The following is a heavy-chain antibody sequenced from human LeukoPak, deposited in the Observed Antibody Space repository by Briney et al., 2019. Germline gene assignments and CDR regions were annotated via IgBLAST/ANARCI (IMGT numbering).Heavy chain of an antibody. CDR2: INHSGST. CDR1: GGSFSGYY. J-gene: IGHJ3*02. Sequence: SETLSLTCTVSGGSFSGYYWSWIRQPPGKGLEWIGEINHSGSTNYNPSLKSRVTISVDTSKNQFSLKLSSVTAADTAVYYCARARAFDIWGQGTMVTVSS. CDR3: ARARAFDI. V-gene: IGHV4-34*01.